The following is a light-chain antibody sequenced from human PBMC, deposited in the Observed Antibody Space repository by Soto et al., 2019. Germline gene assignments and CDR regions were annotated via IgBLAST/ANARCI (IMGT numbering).Light chain of an antibody. Sequence: DIQMTQSPFTLSASVGDRVTITCRASQTISSWLAWYQQIPGKAPKLLIYDASNLESGVPSRFSGSGSGTEFTLTISSLQPEDFAVYYCQQADTFPWTFGQGTKVEIK. CDR3: QQADTFPWT. J-gene: IGKJ1*01. CDR1: QTISSW. V-gene: IGKV1-5*01. CDR2: DAS.